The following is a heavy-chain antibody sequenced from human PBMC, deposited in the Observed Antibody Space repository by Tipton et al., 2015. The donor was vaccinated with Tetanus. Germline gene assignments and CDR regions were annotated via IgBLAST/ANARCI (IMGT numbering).Heavy chain of an antibody. D-gene: IGHD5-18*01. V-gene: IGHV4-59*12. CDR3: VRGRGLGAYSYGFEY. CDR1: GGSISGSY. Sequence: TLSLTCTVSGGSISGSYWNWIRQPPGKGLEWIGYVYYNGNTHYNPALKSRVTISVDTSKNQFSLKLSSVTAADTAVYYCVRGRGLGAYSYGFEYWGQGALVTVSS. J-gene: IGHJ4*02. CDR2: VYYNGNT.